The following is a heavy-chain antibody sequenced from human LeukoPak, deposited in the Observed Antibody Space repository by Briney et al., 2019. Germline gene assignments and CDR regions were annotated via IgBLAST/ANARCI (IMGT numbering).Heavy chain of an antibody. Sequence: PSETLSLTCTVSGGSISSYYLSWIRQPAGKGLEWIGRIYSRGTTYNPSLKDRVTMSADTSRNHVSLTLNSVTAADTAVYYCARSGLRVRGVKSEDWFDPWGQGTLVTVSS. V-gene: IGHV4-4*07. CDR1: GGSISSYY. J-gene: IGHJ5*02. D-gene: IGHD3-10*01. CDR3: ARSGLRVRGVKSEDWFDP. CDR2: IYSRGT.